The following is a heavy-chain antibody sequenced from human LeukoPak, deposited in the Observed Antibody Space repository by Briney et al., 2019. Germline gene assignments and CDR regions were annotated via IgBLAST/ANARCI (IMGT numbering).Heavy chain of an antibody. CDR1: GYTFTGYY. CDR2: INPNSGGT. J-gene: IGHJ6*02. Sequence: ASVKVSCKASGYTFTGYYMHWVRQAPGQGLEWMGWINPNSGGTNYAQKFQGRVTMTRDTSISTAYMELSRLRSDDTAVYYCASDIAAAGPNPYYYYGMDVWGQGTTVTVSS. V-gene: IGHV1-2*02. CDR3: ASDIAAAGPNPYYYYGMDV. D-gene: IGHD6-13*01.